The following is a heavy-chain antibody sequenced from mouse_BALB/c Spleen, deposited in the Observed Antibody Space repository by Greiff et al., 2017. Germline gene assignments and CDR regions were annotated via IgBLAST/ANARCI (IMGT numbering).Heavy chain of an antibody. D-gene: IGHD2-10*02. Sequence: EVKLVESGGGLVKPGGSLKLSCAASGFTFSDYYMYWVRQTPEKRLEWVATISDGGSYTYYPDSVKGRFTISRDNAKNNLYLQMSSLKSEDTAMYYCARNQYGNYDDAMDYWGQGTSVTVSS. CDR1: GFTFSDYY. CDR3: ARNQYGNYDDAMDY. V-gene: IGHV5-4*02. CDR2: ISDGGSYT. J-gene: IGHJ4*01.